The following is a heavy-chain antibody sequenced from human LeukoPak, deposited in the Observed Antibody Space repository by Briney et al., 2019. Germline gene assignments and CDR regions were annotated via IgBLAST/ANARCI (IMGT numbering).Heavy chain of an antibody. CDR2: INPDSGST. D-gene: IGHD2-21*01. CDR3: ARDLQARVALYSPDF. J-gene: IGHJ4*02. Sequence: ASVKVSCKASGYTFTTYYMHWVRQAPGQGLEWMGIINPDSGSTNYAQNFQGRVTMTRDTSASTVYMELSSLTSEDTAVYYCARDLQARVALYSPDFWGQGTPVTVSS. V-gene: IGHV1-46*01. CDR1: GYTFTTYY.